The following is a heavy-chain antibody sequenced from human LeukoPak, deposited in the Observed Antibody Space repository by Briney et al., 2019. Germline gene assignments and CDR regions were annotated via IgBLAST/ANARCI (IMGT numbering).Heavy chain of an antibody. V-gene: IGHV1-24*01. CDR1: GYTLTELS. J-gene: IGHJ6*03. Sequence: ASVKVSCKVSGYTLTELSMHWVRQAPGKGLEWMGGFDPEDGETIHAQKFQGRVTMTEDTSTDTAYMELSSLRSEDTAVYYCATLTMVRGVINYYYYYMDVWGKGTTVTISS. CDR3: ATLTMVRGVINYYYYYMDV. D-gene: IGHD3-10*01. CDR2: FDPEDGET.